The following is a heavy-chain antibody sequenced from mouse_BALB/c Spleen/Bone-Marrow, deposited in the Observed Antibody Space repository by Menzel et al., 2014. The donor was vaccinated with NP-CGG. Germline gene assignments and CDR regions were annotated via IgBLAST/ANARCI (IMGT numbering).Heavy chain of an antibody. D-gene: IGHD2-1*01. Sequence: DLVKPGASVKLSCKASGYTFTNYWINWIKQRPGQGLEWIGRIAPGGGSTYYNEMFKGRATLTVDTSSSTAYIQLSSLSSEDSAVYFCARGIYYGNYVYAMDYWVQGTSVTVSS. CDR3: ARGIYYGNYVYAMDY. CDR2: IAPGGGST. CDR1: GYTFTNYW. V-gene: IGHV1S41*01. J-gene: IGHJ4*01.